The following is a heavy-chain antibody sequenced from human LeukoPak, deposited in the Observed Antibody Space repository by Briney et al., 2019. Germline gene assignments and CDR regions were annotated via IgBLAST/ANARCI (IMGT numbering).Heavy chain of an antibody. CDR2: ISGSGGST. CDR3: ARGSGYSSSWYVARYYYYYMDV. V-gene: IGHV3-23*01. Sequence: PGGSLRLSCAASGFTFSSYGMSWVRQAPGKGLEWVSAISGSGGSTYYADSVKGRFTISRDNAKNSLYLQMNSLRAEDTAVYYCARGSGYSSSWYVARYYYYYMDVWGKGTTVTISS. CDR1: GFTFSSYG. D-gene: IGHD6-13*01. J-gene: IGHJ6*03.